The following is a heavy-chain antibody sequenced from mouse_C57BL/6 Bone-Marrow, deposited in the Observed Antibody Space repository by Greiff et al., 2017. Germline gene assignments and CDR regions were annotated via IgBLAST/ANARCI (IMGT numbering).Heavy chain of an antibody. Sequence: QVQLQQSGAELARPGASVKMSCKASGYTFTSYTMHWVKQRPGQGLEWIGYINPSSGYPKYNQKFKDKATLTADKSSSTAYMQLSSLTSEDSAVYYCARSDGSSFSFAYWGQGTLVTVSA. J-gene: IGHJ3*01. CDR2: INPSSGYP. D-gene: IGHD1-1*01. V-gene: IGHV1-4*01. CDR3: ARSDGSSFSFAY. CDR1: GYTFTSYT.